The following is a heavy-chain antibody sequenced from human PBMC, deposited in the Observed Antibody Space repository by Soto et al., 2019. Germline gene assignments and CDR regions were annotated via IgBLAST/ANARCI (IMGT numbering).Heavy chain of an antibody. CDR1: GGSVSSGSYY. V-gene: IGHV4-30-4*08. D-gene: IGHD3-3*01. J-gene: IGHJ4*02. CDR2: IDYSGST. Sequence: SETLSLTCTVSGGSVSSGSYYWSWIRQPPGKGLEWIGYIDYSGSTYYNPSLRSRLTISVDTSKNQFSLKLSSVTAADTAVYYCARGGRTIFGRYFDYWGQGTLVTVSS. CDR3: ARGGRTIFGRYFDY.